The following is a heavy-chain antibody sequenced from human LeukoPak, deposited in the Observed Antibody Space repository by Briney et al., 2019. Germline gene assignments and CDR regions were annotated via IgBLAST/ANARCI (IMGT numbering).Heavy chain of an antibody. J-gene: IGHJ5*02. CDR1: GFTFSSYG. Sequence: AGSLRLSCAASGFTFSSYGMHWVGQAPGKALEWVTFIRYDGSNKYYADSVKGRFTISRDNSKNTLYLQMNSLRAEDTAVYYCAKDTTPPKAGFDPWGQGTLVTVSS. V-gene: IGHV3-30*02. CDR2: IRYDGSNK. D-gene: IGHD1-14*01. CDR3: AKDTTPPKAGFDP.